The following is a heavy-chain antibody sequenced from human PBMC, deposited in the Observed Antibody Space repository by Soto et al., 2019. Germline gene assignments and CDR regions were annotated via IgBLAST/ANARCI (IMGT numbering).Heavy chain of an antibody. V-gene: IGHV3-48*03. CDR3: ARDYYDSSGSRGAFDI. Sequence: PGGSLRLSCAVSGFTFSSYEMNWVRQAPGKGLEWVSYISNIGSTIYYADSVKGRFTISRDNAKNSLYLQMNSLRAEDTAVYYCARDYYDSSGSRGAFDIWGQGTMVTVSS. D-gene: IGHD3-22*01. CDR1: GFTFSSYE. CDR2: ISNIGSTI. J-gene: IGHJ3*02.